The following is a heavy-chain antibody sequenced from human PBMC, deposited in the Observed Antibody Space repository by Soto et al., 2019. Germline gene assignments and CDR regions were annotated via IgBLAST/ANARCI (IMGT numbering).Heavy chain of an antibody. CDR2: IKQDGSEK. Sequence: GGSLRLSCAASGFTFSSYWMSWVRQAPGKGLEWVANIKQDGSEKYYVDSVKGRFTISRDNAKNSLYLQMNSLRAEDTAVYYCARDLEVGPWLHSSFDYWGQGTLVTVSS. J-gene: IGHJ4*02. D-gene: IGHD5-12*01. CDR3: ARDLEVGPWLHSSFDY. V-gene: IGHV3-7*05. CDR1: GFTFSSYW.